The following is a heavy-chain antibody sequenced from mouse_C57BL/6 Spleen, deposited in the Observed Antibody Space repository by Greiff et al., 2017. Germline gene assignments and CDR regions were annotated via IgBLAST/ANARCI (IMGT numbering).Heavy chain of an antibody. CDR1: GYAFSSSW. V-gene: IGHV1-82*01. D-gene: IGHD2-1*01. CDR2: IYPGDGDT. CDR3: ARYGNYGDY. Sequence: VHLVESGPELVKPGASVKISCKASGYAFSSSWMNWVKQRPGKGLEWIGRIYPGDGDTNYNGKFKGKATLTADKSSSTAYMQLSSLTSEDSAVYFCARYGNYGDYWGQGTTLTVSS. J-gene: IGHJ2*01.